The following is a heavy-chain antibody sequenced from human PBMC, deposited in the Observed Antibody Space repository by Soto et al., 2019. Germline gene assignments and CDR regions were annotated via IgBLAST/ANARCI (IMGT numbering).Heavy chain of an antibody. V-gene: IGHV4-30-2*01. CDR3: ARGGLLWF. CDR1: GGSISSGGYS. Sequence: PSETLSLTCAVSGGSISSGGYSWSWIRQPPGKGLEWIGYIYHSGSTYYNPSLKSRVTISVDRSKNQFSLKLSSVTAADTAVYYCARGGLLWFWGQGTLVTVSS. D-gene: IGHD3-10*01. CDR2: IYHSGST. J-gene: IGHJ4*02.